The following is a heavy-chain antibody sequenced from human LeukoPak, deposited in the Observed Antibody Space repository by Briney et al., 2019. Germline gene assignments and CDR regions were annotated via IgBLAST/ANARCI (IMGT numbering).Heavy chain of an antibody. V-gene: IGHV1-2*02. Sequence: ASVKVSCKASGYTFTGYYMHWVRQAPGQGLEWMGWINPNSGGTNYAQKFQGRVTMTRDTSISTAYLQWSSLKASDTAMYYCARHYYGSGTYIVVGAFDIWGQGTMVTVSS. CDR3: ARHYYGSGTYIVVGAFDI. CDR2: INPNSGGT. CDR1: GYTFTGYY. J-gene: IGHJ3*02. D-gene: IGHD3-10*01.